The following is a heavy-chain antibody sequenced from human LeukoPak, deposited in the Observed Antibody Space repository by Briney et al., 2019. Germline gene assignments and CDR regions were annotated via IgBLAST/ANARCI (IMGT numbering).Heavy chain of an antibody. D-gene: IGHD3-22*01. CDR1: GYTFTGYY. V-gene: IGHV1-2*02. CDR3: ARARYYYDSSGSNWFDP. CDR2: INPNSGGT. J-gene: IGHJ5*02. Sequence: ASVKVSRKASGYTFTGYYIHWVRQAPGQGLGWMGWINPNSGGTDYAQKFQGRVSMTRDSSISTAYMELSRLRSDDTAVYYCARARYYYDSSGSNWFDPWGQGTLVTVSS.